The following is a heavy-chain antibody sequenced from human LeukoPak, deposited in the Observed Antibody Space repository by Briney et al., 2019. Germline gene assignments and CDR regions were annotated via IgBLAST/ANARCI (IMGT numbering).Heavy chain of an antibody. CDR3: ASEDTAMVLLDY. CDR2: IYYSGST. J-gene: IGHJ4*02. V-gene: IGHV4-39*01. CDR1: GGSISSSSYY. Sequence: SETLSLTCTVSGGSISSSSYYWGWIRQPPGKGLEWIGSIYYSGSTYYNASLESRVTISVDTSKNQFSLTLSSVTAADTAVYYCASEDTAMVLLDYWGQGTLVTVSS. D-gene: IGHD5-18*01.